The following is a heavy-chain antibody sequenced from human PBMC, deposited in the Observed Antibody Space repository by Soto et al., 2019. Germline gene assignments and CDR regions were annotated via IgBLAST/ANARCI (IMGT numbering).Heavy chain of an antibody. CDR1: GYSFTNYW. D-gene: IGHD3-10*01. J-gene: IGHJ2*01. V-gene: IGHV5-51*01. CDR2: INPGDSDN. Sequence: GESLKSSCQGSGYSFTNYWIGWVRQMPWEGLEWMVMINPGDSDNRYNPSFQGQVTISVDKSISTAYLQWSSLKASDTALYYSARRNYYRFFDLWGRGTLVTISS. CDR3: ARRNYYRFFDL.